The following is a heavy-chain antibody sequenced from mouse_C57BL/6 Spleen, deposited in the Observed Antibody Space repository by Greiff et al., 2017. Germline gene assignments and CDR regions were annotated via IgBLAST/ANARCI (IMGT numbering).Heavy chain of an antibody. CDR2: IWTGGGT. Sequence: VKLQESGPGLVAPSQSLSITCTVSGFSLTSYAISWVRQPPGKGLEWLGVIWTGGGTNYNSALKSRLSISKDNSKSQVFLKMNLLQTNDTARYYCAGSSYRRYFAVWGTGTTVTVSS. J-gene: IGHJ1*03. CDR3: AGSSYRRYFAV. V-gene: IGHV2-9-1*01. D-gene: IGHD1-1*01. CDR1: GFSLTSYA.